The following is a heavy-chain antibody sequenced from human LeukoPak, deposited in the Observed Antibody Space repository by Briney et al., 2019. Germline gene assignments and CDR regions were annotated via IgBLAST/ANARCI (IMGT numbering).Heavy chain of an antibody. J-gene: IGHJ4*02. D-gene: IGHD6-13*01. CDR2: INHSGST. V-gene: IGHV4-34*01. CDR3: ARYSSSWYYFDY. Sequence: SETLSLTCAVYGGSFSGYYWSWIRQPPGKGLEWIGEINHSGSTNYNPSLKSRVTISVDTSKNQFSLKLSSVTAADTAVYYCARYSSSWYYFDYWGQETLVTVSS. CDR1: GGSFSGYY.